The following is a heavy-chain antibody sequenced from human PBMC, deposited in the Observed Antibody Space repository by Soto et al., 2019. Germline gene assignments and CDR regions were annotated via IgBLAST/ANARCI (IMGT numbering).Heavy chain of an antibody. CDR1: GGSISSYY. CDR2: IYYSGST. CDR3: ARQYSSSWYGFDY. D-gene: IGHD6-13*01. J-gene: IGHJ4*02. V-gene: IGHV4-59*08. Sequence: QVQLQESGPGLVKPSETLSLTCTVSGGSISSYYWNWIRQPPGKGLEWIGYIYYSGSTNDNPSLKSRVTISVDTSKNQFSMKLSSVTAADTAVYYCARQYSSSWYGFDYWGPGTLVTVSS.